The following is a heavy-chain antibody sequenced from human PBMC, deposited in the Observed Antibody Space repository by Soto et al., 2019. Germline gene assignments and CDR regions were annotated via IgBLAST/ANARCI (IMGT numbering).Heavy chain of an antibody. CDR2: IIPMYGTT. CDR3: ARIGTLDWIDDY. V-gene: IGHV1-69*13. D-gene: IGHD1-1*01. Sequence: ASVKVSCKASGGTFRSYVTSWVRQAPGQGLEWLGGIIPMYGTTYYAQTFQGRVTISADESTSTAFMELSSLRSEDTAVYYCARIGTLDWIDDYWGQGTLVTVSS. J-gene: IGHJ4*02. CDR1: GGTFRSYV.